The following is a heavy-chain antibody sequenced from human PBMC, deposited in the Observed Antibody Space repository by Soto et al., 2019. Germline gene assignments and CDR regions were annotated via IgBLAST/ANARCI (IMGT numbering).Heavy chain of an antibody. CDR1: GYTFTSYN. D-gene: IGHD1-26*01. V-gene: IGHV1-3*01. J-gene: IGHJ4*02. CDR3: TDCGSSSFDC. CDR2: INVGNGNT. Sequence: GPSVTVYCQPPGYTFTSYNIHLVRQAPGQRLEWMGWINVGNGNTRYSQKFQGRLTLTRDTPGNTAYLELNTLKTEDTAVYYCTDCGSSSFDCWGQGTLVTVSS.